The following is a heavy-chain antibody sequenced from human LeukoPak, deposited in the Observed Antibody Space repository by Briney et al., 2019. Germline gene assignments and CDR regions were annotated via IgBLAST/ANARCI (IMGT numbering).Heavy chain of an antibody. Sequence: ASVKVSCKASGGTFSSYAISWVRQAPGQGLEWMGGIIPISGTANYAQKFQGRVTITADKSTSTAYMELSSLRSEDTAVYYCASSGGLQGNFDYWGQGTLVTVSS. V-gene: IGHV1-69*06. D-gene: IGHD5-24*01. J-gene: IGHJ4*02. CDR3: ASSGGLQGNFDY. CDR2: IIPISGTA. CDR1: GGTFSSYA.